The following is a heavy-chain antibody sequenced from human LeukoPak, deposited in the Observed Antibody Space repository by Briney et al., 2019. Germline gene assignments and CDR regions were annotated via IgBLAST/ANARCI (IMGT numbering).Heavy chain of an antibody. J-gene: IGHJ3*02. CDR3: AKELPRMIPGAFDI. D-gene: IGHD3-22*01. V-gene: IGHV3-23*01. Sequence: GRSLRLSCAVSGFSFSSYAMGCVRQPPGKWREWVSAIISSGGSTFYAGSVKGRFTISRDNSKNTLYLQMSSLRAEDTAVYYCAKELPRMIPGAFDIWGEGKMVTVSS. CDR2: IISSGGST. CDR1: GFSFSSYA.